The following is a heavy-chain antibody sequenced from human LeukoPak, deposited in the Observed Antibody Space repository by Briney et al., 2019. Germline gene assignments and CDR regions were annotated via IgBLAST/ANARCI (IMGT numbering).Heavy chain of an antibody. D-gene: IGHD2-2*01. CDR3: ARICSSTSCASYYYYYMDV. CDR1: GFTVSSNY. Sequence: GGTLRLSCAASGFTVSSNYMSWVRQAPGKGLEWVSVIYSGGSTYYADSVKGRFTISRDNSKNTLYLQMNSLRAEDTAVYYCARICSSTSCASYYYYYMDVWGKGTTVTVSS. V-gene: IGHV3-53*01. J-gene: IGHJ6*03. CDR2: IYSGGST.